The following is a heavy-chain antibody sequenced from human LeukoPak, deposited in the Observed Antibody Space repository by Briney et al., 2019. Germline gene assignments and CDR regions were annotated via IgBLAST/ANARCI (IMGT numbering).Heavy chain of an antibody. CDR3: ATTNDGSGYQWGDFFDS. Sequence: GSSVKVSCKASGGTSNSPATSWVRQAPGQGLEWMGRIIPNLGTTNRAQNFQDRVTLTADKSTNTAYMELTSLSSDDTAVYYCATTNDGSGYQWGDFFDSWGQGTLVTVSS. V-gene: IGHV1-69*04. J-gene: IGHJ4*02. CDR2: IIPNLGTT. D-gene: IGHD3-22*01. CDR1: GGTSNSPA.